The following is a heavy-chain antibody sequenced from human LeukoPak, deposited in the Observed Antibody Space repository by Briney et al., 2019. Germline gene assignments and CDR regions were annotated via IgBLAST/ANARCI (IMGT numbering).Heavy chain of an antibody. J-gene: IGHJ6*02. CDR2: ISAYNSNT. CDR3: ARVLNYYDSSGQDYYYGMDV. Sequence: ASVKPSCKPSGYTFTSCGISWVRRAPGHRLKWMGWISAYNSNTNYAQKLQGRVTMNTDTSTSTAYMELRSLRSDDTAVYYCARVLNYYDSSGQDYYYGMDVWGQGTTVTVSS. V-gene: IGHV1-18*01. CDR1: GYTFTSCG. D-gene: IGHD3-22*01.